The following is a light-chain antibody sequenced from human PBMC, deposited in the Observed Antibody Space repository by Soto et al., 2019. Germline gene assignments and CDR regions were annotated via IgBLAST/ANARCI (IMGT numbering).Light chain of an antibody. CDR2: DIS. CDR1: QDVTTN. Sequence: EIVMTQSPGTMSMSPGERTTLSCRAAQDVTTNFAWYQLKRGQPPRLLIYDISTRATGVPARFSGSGSGTEFTLTISGLQSEDFALYFCQQYNNWPFSFGQGTRLEIK. J-gene: IGKJ5*01. V-gene: IGKV3-15*01. CDR3: QQYNNWPFS.